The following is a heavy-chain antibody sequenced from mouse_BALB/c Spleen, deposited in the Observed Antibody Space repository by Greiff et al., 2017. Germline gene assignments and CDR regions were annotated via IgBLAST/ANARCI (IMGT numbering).Heavy chain of an antibody. J-gene: IGHJ2*01. Sequence: AAELARPGASVKMSCKASGYTFTSYTMHWVKQRPGQGLEWIGYINPSSGYTEYNQKFKDKTTLTADKSSSTAYMQLSSLTSEDSAVYYCARTGGFYGSSYYFDYWGQGTTLTVSS. D-gene: IGHD1-1*01. CDR1: GYTFTSYT. CDR3: ARTGGFYGSSYYFDY. CDR2: INPSSGYT. V-gene: IGHV1-4*02.